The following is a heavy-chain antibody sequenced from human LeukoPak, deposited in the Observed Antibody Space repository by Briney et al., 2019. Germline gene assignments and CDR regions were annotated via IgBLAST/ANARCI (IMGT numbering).Heavy chain of an antibody. Sequence: GGSLRVSCAASGFTFSSYAMSWVRQAPGKGLEWDSAISGSGGSTYYADSVKGRFTISRDNSKNTLYLQMNSLRAEDTAVYYCANASRGDYPPGGGFDYWGQGTLVTVSS. CDR2: ISGSGGST. D-gene: IGHD3-16*01. CDR1: GFTFSSYA. J-gene: IGHJ4*02. V-gene: IGHV3-23*01. CDR3: ANASRGDYPPGGGFDY.